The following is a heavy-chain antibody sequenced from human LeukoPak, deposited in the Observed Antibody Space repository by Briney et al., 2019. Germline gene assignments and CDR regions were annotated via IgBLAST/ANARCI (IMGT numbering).Heavy chain of an antibody. V-gene: IGHV1-24*01. CDR3: ATVARSRYYYMDV. CDR1: GYTLTELS. Sequence: ASVKVSCKVSGYTLTELSMHWVRQAPGKGLEWMGGFDSEDGETIYAQKFQGRVTMTEDTSTDTAYMELSSLRSEDTAVYYCATVARSRYYYMDVWGKGTTVTVSS. J-gene: IGHJ6*03. CDR2: FDSEDGET.